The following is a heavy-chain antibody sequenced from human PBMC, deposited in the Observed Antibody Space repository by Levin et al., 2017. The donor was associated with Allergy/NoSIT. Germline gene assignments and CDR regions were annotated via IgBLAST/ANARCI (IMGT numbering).Heavy chain of an antibody. J-gene: IGHJ3*02. V-gene: IGHV3-30-3*01. CDR2: ISYDGSNK. D-gene: IGHD3-16*01. CDR3: ARSPRRGGLNGAFDI. CDR1: GFTFSSYA. Sequence: PGGSLRLSCAASGFTFSSYAMHWVRQAPGKGLEWVAVISYDGSNKYYADSVKGRFTISRDNSKNTLYLQMNSLRAEDTAVYYCARSPRRGGLNGAFDIWGQGTMVTVSS.